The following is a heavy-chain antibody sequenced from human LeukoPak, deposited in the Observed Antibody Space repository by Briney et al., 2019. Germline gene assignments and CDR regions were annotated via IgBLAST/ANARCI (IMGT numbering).Heavy chain of an antibody. CDR2: ISGSGGST. CDR1: GFTFSSYA. J-gene: IGHJ4*02. D-gene: IGHD3-10*01. CDR3: AKGPAPPAYYYGSGSYHHTLLDY. Sequence: PGGSLRLSCAASGFTFSSYAMSWVRQAPGKGLLCVSAISGSGGSTYYADSVKGRFTISRDNSKNTLYLQMNSLRAEATAVYYCAKGPAPPAYYYGSGSYHHTLLDYWGQGTLVTVSS. V-gene: IGHV3-23*01.